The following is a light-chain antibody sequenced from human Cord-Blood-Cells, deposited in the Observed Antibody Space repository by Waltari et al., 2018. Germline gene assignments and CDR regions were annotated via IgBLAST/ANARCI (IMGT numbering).Light chain of an antibody. Sequence: IVFTPAPGTLAFSPGERANPPCRASQSVSSSYLAWYQQKPGQAPRLLIYGASSRATGIPDRFSGSGSGTDFTLTISRLEPEDFAVYYCQQYGSSPWTFGQGTKVEIK. J-gene: IGKJ1*01. CDR3: QQYGSSPWT. CDR1: QSVSSSY. V-gene: IGKV3-20*01. CDR2: GAS.